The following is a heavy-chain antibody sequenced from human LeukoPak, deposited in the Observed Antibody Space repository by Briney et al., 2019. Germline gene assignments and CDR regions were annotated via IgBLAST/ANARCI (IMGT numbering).Heavy chain of an antibody. D-gene: IGHD3-22*01. CDR1: GFTFSSYA. CDR2: ISGSGGST. V-gene: IGHV3-23*01. Sequence: PGGSLRLSCAASGFTFSSYAMSWVRQAPGKGLEWVSAISGSGGSTYYADSVKGRFTISRVNSKNTLYLQMNSLRAEDTAVYYCAKDLGHYDCFFDYWGQGTLVTVSS. J-gene: IGHJ4*02. CDR3: AKDLGHYDCFFDY.